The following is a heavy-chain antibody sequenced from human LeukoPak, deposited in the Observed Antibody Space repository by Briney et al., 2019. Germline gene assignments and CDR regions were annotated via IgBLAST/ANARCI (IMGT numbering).Heavy chain of an antibody. J-gene: IGHJ5*02. Sequence: EWVXAISGSGGSTYYADSVKGRFTISRDNSKNTLYLQMNSLRAEDTAVYYCAKDQAFWSGYPNWFDPWGQGTLVTXXS. V-gene: IGHV3-23*01. D-gene: IGHD3-3*01. CDR2: ISGSGGST. CDR3: AKDQAFWSGYPNWFDP.